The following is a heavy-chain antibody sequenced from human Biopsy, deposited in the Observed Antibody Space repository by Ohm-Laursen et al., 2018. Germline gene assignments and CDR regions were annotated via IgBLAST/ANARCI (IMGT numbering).Heavy chain of an antibody. V-gene: IGHV1-2*02. CDR2: ISPKSGDT. Sequence: SSVKVSCKASGFTFTGYYIHWVRQAPGQGLEWMGWISPKSGDTNYAHKFQGNITMTRDTSMSTAYMEMSRLRCDDTAVYYCALQSVAQMKNFDYWGQGTLVTVSS. J-gene: IGHJ4*02. CDR1: GFTFTGYY. CDR3: ALQSVAQMKNFDY. D-gene: IGHD6-19*01.